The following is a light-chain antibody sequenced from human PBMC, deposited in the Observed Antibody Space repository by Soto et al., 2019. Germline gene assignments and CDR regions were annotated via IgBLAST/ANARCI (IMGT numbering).Light chain of an antibody. CDR2: GAS. CDR3: QQVKSYPRT. Sequence: DIQLTQSPSVLSASVGDRVIITCRASQAISYYLAWYQQKPGQAPELLIYGASTLQSGVPSRFSGHGSGTDFTLKLSSLQPEDFATYYCQQVKSYPRTFGQGTKLEIK. V-gene: IGKV1-9*01. CDR1: QAISYY. J-gene: IGKJ2*02.